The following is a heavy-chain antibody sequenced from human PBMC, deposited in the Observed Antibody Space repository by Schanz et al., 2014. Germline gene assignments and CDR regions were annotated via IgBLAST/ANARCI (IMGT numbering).Heavy chain of an antibody. J-gene: IGHJ4*02. CDR1: GFVFGDYY. V-gene: IGHV3-23*01. Sequence: PGGSLRLSCAASGFVFGDYYMTWIRQAPGKGLEWVSAISGGGGTTYYADSVKGRFTISRDNSKNTLFLQMNSLRVEDSAIYYCAKDISDTSGKDDYWGQGTLVTVSS. CDR3: AKDISDTSGKDDY. D-gene: IGHD3-22*01. CDR2: ISGGGGTT.